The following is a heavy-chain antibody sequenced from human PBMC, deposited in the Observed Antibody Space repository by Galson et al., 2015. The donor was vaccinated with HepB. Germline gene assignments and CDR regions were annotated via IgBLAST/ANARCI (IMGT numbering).Heavy chain of an antibody. J-gene: IGHJ4*02. CDR2: IIPIFGTA. V-gene: IGHV1-69*13. D-gene: IGHD3-3*01. CDR1: GGTFSSYA. Sequence: SVKVSCKASGGTFSSYAISWVRQAPGQGLEWMGGIIPIFGTANYAQKFQGRVTITADESTSTAYMELSSLRSEDTAVYYCARTATIFGVVTPFDYWGQGTLVTVSS. CDR3: ARTATIFGVVTPFDY.